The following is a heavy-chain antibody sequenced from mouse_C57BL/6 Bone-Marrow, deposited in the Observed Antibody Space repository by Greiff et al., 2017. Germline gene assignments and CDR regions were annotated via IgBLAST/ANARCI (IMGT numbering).Heavy chain of an antibody. J-gene: IGHJ4*01. CDR1: GYTFTSYW. D-gene: IGHD2-1*01. Sequence: QVQLQQPGAELVKPGASVKLSCKASGYTFTSYWMHWVKQRPGQGLEWIGMIHPNSGSTNYNEKFKSKATLTVDKSSSTAYMQLSSLTSEDSAVYYCARGLYVNYDYAMDYWGQGTSVTVSS. V-gene: IGHV1-64*01. CDR3: ARGLYVNYDYAMDY. CDR2: IHPNSGST.